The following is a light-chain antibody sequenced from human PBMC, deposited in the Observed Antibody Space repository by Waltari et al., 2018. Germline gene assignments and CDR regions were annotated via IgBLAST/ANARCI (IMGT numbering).Light chain of an antibody. Sequence: QTILTQPHSASGTPGQRVTVSCSGDNSNIGKNTVNWYRQLPGTAPKLLIHRDKQRPSGVPDRFSGSRSGTSASLAISGLRPDDEASYYCATWDDRQSGVVFGGGTTLTVL. J-gene: IGLJ2*01. CDR2: RDK. CDR1: NSNIGKNT. CDR3: ATWDDRQSGVV. V-gene: IGLV1-44*01.